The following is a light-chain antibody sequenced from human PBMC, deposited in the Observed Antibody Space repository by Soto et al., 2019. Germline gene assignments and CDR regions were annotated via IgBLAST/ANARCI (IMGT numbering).Light chain of an antibody. J-gene: IGLJ3*02. CDR1: SGSVSTSYY. CDR2: NTK. V-gene: IGLV8-61*01. Sequence: QAVVTQEPSFSVSPGGTVTLTCDLSSGSVSTSYYPSWFQQTPGQAPRTLIYNTKIRSSGVPDRFSGSILGGKAALTITGAQADDESNYYCALYVSGGVYWVFGGGTKLTVL. CDR3: ALYVSGGVYWV.